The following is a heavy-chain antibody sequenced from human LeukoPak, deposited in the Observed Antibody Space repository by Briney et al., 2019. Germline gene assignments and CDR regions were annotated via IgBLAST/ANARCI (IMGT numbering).Heavy chain of an antibody. CDR3: ARTEYSSSGGWFDP. V-gene: IGHV4-59*01. D-gene: IGHD6-6*01. CDR2: IYYSGST. J-gene: IGHJ5*02. Sequence: SETLSLTCTVSGGSISIYYWSWIRQPPGKGLEWIGYIYYSGSTNYNPSLKSRVTLSVETSKNQFSLKLSSVTAADTAVYYCARTEYSSSGGWFDPWGQGTLVTVSS. CDR1: GGSISIYY.